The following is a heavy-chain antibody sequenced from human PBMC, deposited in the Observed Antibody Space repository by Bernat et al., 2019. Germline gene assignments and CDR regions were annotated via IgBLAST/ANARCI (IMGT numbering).Heavy chain of an antibody. CDR2: IHYSGST. CDR3: ARPHTYYYDGRGRGAFDI. D-gene: IGHD3-22*01. V-gene: IGHV4-39*01. CDR1: GGSIRSSSYY. Sequence: QLQLQESGPGLVKPSETLSLTCTVSGGSIRSSSYYWGWIRQPPGKGLEWIGSIHYSGSTDYNAPLKSRITISVDTSKNQFSLKLSSVTATDTAVYYCARPHTYYYDGRGRGAFDIWGQGTMVTVSS. J-gene: IGHJ3*02.